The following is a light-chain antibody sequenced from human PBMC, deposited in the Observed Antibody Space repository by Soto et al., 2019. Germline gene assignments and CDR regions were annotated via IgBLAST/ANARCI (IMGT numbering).Light chain of an antibody. J-gene: IGLJ2*01. CDR1: NIGSKS. V-gene: IGLV3-21*04. Sequence: SSELTQPPSVSVAPGKTARITCGGNNIGSKSVHWYQQKPGQAPVLVIYYDSDRPSGIPERVSGSNSGNTATLTISRVEAGDEADYYCQVWDSSSDRVVFGGGTKLTVL. CDR3: QVWDSSSDRVV. CDR2: YDS.